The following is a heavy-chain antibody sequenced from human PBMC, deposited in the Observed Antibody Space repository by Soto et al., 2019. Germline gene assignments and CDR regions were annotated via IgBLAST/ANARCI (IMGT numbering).Heavy chain of an antibody. CDR1: GFSLSTSGVG. V-gene: IGHV2-5*02. J-gene: IGHJ2*01. Sequence: QITLKESGPTLVKPTQTLTLTCTFSGFSLSTSGVGVGWIRQPPGKALEWLALIYWDDDKRYSPSLKSRLTLTKDTSKNQVVLTMTNMDPVDTATHYRAHSRGYCDYGGWYFDLWGRGTLVTVSS. CDR3: AHSRGYCDYGGWYFDL. CDR2: IYWDDDK. D-gene: IGHD4-17*01.